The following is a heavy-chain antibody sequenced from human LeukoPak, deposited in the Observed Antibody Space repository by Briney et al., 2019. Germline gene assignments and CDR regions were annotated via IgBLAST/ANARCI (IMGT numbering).Heavy chain of an antibody. J-gene: IGHJ4*02. CDR1: GGSISSYY. CDR2: IYYSGST. V-gene: IGHV4-59*01. Sequence: PSETLSLTCTVSGGSISSYYWIWIRQPPGKGLEWIGYIYYSGSTTYNPSLRSRVTISVDTSKNQFSLKLSSVTAADTAIYYCARGPGWFGETPLDYWGQGTLVTVSS. D-gene: IGHD3-10*01. CDR3: ARGPGWFGETPLDY.